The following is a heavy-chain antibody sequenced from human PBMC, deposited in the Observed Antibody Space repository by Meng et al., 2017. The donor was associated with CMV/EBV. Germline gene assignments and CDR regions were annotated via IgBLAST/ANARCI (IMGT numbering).Heavy chain of an antibody. CDR1: ESTSSSYT. Sequence: GGFLRPSCAASESTSSSYTMSWVRQDPGKGLEWVSSIIPSSSYILYADSMKGRVTISRDNAKDSLYLQMNSLRAEDTAVYYCARIGLYPGRMYQLNAFDIWGQGTMVTVSS. V-gene: IGHV3-21*06. CDR3: ARIGLYPGRMYQLNAFDI. D-gene: IGHD2-2*01. CDR2: IIPSSSYI. J-gene: IGHJ3*02.